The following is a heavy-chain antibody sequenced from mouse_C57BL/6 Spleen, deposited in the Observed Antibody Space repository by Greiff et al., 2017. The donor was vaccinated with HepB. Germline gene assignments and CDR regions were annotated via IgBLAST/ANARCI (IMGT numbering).Heavy chain of an antibody. D-gene: IGHD3-2*02. CDR3: ALDSSGRP. Sequence: VKLQQPGAELVRPGSSVKLSCKASGYTFTSYWMHWVKQRPIQGLEWIGNIDPSDSETHYNQKFKDKATLTVDKSSSTAYMQLSSLTSEDSAVYYCALDSSGRPWGQGTTLTVSS. CDR2: IDPSDSET. CDR1: GYTFTSYW. V-gene: IGHV1-52*01. J-gene: IGHJ2*01.